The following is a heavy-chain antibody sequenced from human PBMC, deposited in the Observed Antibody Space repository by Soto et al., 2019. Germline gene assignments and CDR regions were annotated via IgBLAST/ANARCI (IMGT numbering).Heavy chain of an antibody. CDR1: GFTFSNAW. D-gene: IGHD1-26*01. Sequence: GGSLRLSCAASGFTFSNAWMNWVRQAPGKGLEWVGRIKSKTDGGTTDYAAPVKGRFTISRDDSKNTLYLQMNSLKTEDTAVYYCTSREPLLIDAFDIWGQGTMVTVSS. CDR3: TSREPLLIDAFDI. V-gene: IGHV3-15*07. CDR2: IKSKTDGGTT. J-gene: IGHJ3*02.